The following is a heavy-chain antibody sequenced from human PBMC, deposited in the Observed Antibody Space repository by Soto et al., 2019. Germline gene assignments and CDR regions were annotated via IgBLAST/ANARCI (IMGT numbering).Heavy chain of an antibody. V-gene: IGHV4-34*01. D-gene: IGHD6-13*01. J-gene: IGHJ4*02. CDR2: INHSGST. CDR1: GGSFSGYY. Sequence: SETLSLTCAVYGGSFSGYYWSWIRQPPGKGLEWIGEINHSGSTNYNPSPKSRVTISVDTSKNQFSLKLSSVTAADTAVYYCARVVAAAWGQGTLVTVSS. CDR3: ARVVAAA.